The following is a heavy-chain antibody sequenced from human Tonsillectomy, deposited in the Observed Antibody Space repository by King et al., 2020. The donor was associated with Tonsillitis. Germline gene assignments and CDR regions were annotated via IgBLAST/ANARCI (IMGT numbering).Heavy chain of an antibody. CDR1: GFTFGSYA. D-gene: IGHD2-2*01. V-gene: IGHV3-30-3*01. CDR3: ARDGCSSSSCYHSYYYYYMDV. CDR2: TSFDGSKK. Sequence: VQLVESGGGVVQSGRSLRLSCAASGFTFGSYAVHWVRQAPGKGLEWVAVTSFDGSKKYYADSGKGRFTISRDNSENTLFLQMNSLRAEDTAVYYCARDGCSSSSCYHSYYYYYMDVWGRGTTVTVSS. J-gene: IGHJ6*03.